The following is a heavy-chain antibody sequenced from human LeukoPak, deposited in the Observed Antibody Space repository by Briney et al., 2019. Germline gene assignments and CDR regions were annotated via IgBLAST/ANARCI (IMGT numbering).Heavy chain of an antibody. CDR2: IYSGGST. V-gene: IGHV3-53*05. J-gene: IGHJ4*02. Sequence: GGSLRLSCAASGFTVSSNYMSWVRQAPGKGLEWVSVIYSGGSTYYADAVKGRFAISRDNSKNTMYLQMNSLRGDDSAVYFCAKGHDYGRDYWGQGTLVSVSS. CDR3: AKGHDYGRDY. CDR1: GFTVSSNY. D-gene: IGHD4-17*01.